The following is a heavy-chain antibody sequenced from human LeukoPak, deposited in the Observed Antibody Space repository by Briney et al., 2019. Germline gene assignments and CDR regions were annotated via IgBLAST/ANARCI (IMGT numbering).Heavy chain of an antibody. CDR3: ARDHVYGGADY. J-gene: IGHJ4*02. CDR2: INWNGGST. Sequence: GGSLRLSCAASGFTFDDYGMSWVRQAPGKGLEWVSGINWNGGSTSYADSVKGRFTISRDNAKNSLYLQMNSLRTEDTALYYCARDHVYGGADYWGQGTLVTVSS. CDR1: GFTFDDYG. V-gene: IGHV3-20*04. D-gene: IGHD5/OR15-5a*01.